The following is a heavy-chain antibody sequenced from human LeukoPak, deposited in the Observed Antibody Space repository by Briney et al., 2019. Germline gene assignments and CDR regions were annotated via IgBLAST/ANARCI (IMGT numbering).Heavy chain of an antibody. CDR3: ARDTVAGSDFDY. V-gene: IGHV4-38-2*02. J-gene: IGHJ4*02. Sequence: SETLSLTCAVSGYSISSGYYWGWIRQPPGKGLEWIGSIYHSGSTYHNPSLKSRVTISVDTSKNQFSLKLSSVTAADTAVYYCARDTVAGSDFDYWGQGTLVTVSS. D-gene: IGHD6-19*01. CDR1: GYSISSGYY. CDR2: IYHSGST.